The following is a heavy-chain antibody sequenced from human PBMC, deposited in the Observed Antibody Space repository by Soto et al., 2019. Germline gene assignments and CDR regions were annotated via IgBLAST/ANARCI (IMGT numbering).Heavy chain of an antibody. CDR2: ISAYNGNT. D-gene: IGHD3-3*01. Sequence: QVPLVQSGAAVKKPGASVKVSCKASGYTFINYGISWVRQAPGQGLEWMGWISAYNGNTNYAQKLQGRVTMTTDTSTSTAYMELRSLRSDDTAVYYCARDVRATYDFWSVDWFDPWGQGTLVTVSS. V-gene: IGHV1-18*01. CDR1: GYTFINYG. J-gene: IGHJ5*02. CDR3: ARDVRATYDFWSVDWFDP.